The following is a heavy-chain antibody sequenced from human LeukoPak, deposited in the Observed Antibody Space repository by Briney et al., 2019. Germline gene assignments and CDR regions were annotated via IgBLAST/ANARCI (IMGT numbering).Heavy chain of an antibody. CDR1: GGSFSGYY. J-gene: IGHJ3*02. CDR2: INHSGGT. CDR3: ASRLRRSAFDI. V-gene: IGHV4-34*01. D-gene: IGHD4-23*01. Sequence: SETLSLTCAVYGGSFSGYYWSWIRQPPGKGLEWIGEINHSGGTNYNPSLKSRVTISVDTSDNQFSLKLSSVTAPDTAVYYCASRLRRSAFDIWGQGKMVTVSS.